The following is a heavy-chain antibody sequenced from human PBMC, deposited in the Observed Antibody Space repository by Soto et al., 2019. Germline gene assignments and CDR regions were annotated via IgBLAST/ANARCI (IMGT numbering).Heavy chain of an antibody. CDR1: GFTVSSFC. CDR3: VKDMGQAAVGIRYPYGLDV. Sequence: LRLSCSGSGFTVSSFCMHWVRQAPGKGLEHVSTLSSNGIGTYYADSVKGRFTFSRDTSKNTLYLQMSSLRTEDTAVYYCVKDMGQAAVGIRYPYGLDVWGLGTTVTVSS. CDR2: LSSNGIGT. V-gene: IGHV3-64D*06. D-gene: IGHD6-13*01. J-gene: IGHJ6*02.